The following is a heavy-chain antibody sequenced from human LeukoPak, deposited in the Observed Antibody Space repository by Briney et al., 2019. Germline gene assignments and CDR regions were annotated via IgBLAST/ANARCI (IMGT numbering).Heavy chain of an antibody. Sequence: ASVKVSCKASGYTFTSYDINWVRQATGQGLEWMGWMNPNSGNTGYAQKFQGRVTMTRNTSISTAYMELSSLRSEDTAVYYCAKRGAATPPGYYYAMDVWGQGTTVTVSS. D-gene: IGHD2-15*01. CDR1: GYTFTSYD. V-gene: IGHV1-8*01. CDR3: AKRGAATPPGYYYAMDV. J-gene: IGHJ6*02. CDR2: MNPNSGNT.